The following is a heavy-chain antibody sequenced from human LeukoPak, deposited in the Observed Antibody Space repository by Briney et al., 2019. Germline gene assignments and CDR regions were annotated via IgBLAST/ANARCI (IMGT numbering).Heavy chain of an antibody. CDR1: GYTFTSYD. CDR2: MNPNSGNT. Sequence: ASVKVSCKASGYTFTSYDINWVRQATGQGLEWMGWMNPNSGNTGYAQKFQGRVTMTRNTSISTAYMELSSLRSENTAVYYCASGTYTYLGLGYWGQGALVTVSS. CDR3: ASGTYTYLGLGY. V-gene: IGHV1-8*01. J-gene: IGHJ4*02. D-gene: IGHD3-16*01.